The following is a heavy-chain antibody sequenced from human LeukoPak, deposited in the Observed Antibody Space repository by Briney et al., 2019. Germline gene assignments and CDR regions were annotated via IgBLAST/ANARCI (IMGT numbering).Heavy chain of an antibody. CDR1: GFTFTDYW. CDR3: TREVLIVVEPASNTIGF. V-gene: IGHV3-7*01. Sequence: PGGSLRLSCAASGFTFTDYWMSWVRQAPGKGLEWVAFIRKRGIETNYVDSVKGRFTITRDNARNSLFLQMNSLRAEDTAVYFCTREVLIVVEPASNTIGFWGQGTRVTVSS. CDR2: IRKRGIET. D-gene: IGHD2-2*01. J-gene: IGHJ4*02.